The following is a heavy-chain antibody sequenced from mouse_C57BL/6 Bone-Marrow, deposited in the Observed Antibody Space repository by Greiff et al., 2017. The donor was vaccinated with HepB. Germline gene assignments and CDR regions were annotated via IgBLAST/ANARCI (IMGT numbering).Heavy chain of an antibody. CDR1: GFSFNTYA. Sequence: DVKLVESGGGLVQPKGSLKLSCAASGFSFNTYAINWVRQAPGKGLEWVARIRSKSNNYATYYADSVKDRFTISRDESESMLYLQMNNLKTEDTARYYCVTTGWHYWGQGTTLTVSS. J-gene: IGHJ2*01. CDR3: VTTGWHY. V-gene: IGHV10-1*01. D-gene: IGHD4-1*01. CDR2: IRSKSNNYAT.